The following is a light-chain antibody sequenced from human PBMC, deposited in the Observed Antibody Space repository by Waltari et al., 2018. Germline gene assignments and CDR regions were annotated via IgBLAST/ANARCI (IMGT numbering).Light chain of an antibody. V-gene: IGKV3-20*01. CDR1: QSGSRA. Sequence: EIVLTQSPGTLSLSPGARATHSCRASQSGSRALAWYQQNPGQAPRLLIYGTSNRATGIPDRFSGSGSGTDFSLIISRLEPEDFAVYYCQHYVSLPVTFGQGTKVEIK. CDR3: QHYVSLPVT. CDR2: GTS. J-gene: IGKJ1*01.